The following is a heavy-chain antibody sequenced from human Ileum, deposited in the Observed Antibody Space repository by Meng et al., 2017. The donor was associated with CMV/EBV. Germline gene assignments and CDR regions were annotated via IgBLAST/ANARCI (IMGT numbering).Heavy chain of an antibody. Sequence: VSCKASGYTFRINYIHWLRQAPGQGLEWMGRIDPDTSTTYSAQKFQGRVTMTRDTSISTAYLELTSLIFDDTAVYYCARGYSYACDYWGQGALVTVSS. CDR2: IDPDTSTT. CDR3: ARGYSYACDY. D-gene: IGHD3-16*01. V-gene: IGHV1-2*06. J-gene: IGHJ4*02. CDR1: GYTFRINY.